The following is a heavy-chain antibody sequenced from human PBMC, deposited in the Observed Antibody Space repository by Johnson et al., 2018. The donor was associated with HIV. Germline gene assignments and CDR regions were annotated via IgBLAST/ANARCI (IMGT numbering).Heavy chain of an antibody. CDR1: GFTLSNYG. V-gene: IGHV3-33*01. CDR3: ARVLTWVYSSGFFGAFES. Sequence: QVQLVVSGGGVVQPGRSLRLSCAASGFTLSNYGMHWVRQAPGKGLEWVAVIWTDGSNKYYADSVKGRFTNPRDNSKNSLYLQMNSLRAEDTALYYCARVLTWVYSSGFFGAFESWGQGTVVTVSS. CDR2: IWTDGSNK. D-gene: IGHD6-19*01. J-gene: IGHJ3*02.